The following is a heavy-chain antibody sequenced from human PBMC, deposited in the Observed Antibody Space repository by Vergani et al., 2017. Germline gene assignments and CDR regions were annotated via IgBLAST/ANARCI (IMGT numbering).Heavy chain of an antibody. CDR2: IKSTFDRGIT. V-gene: IGHV3-15*07. CDR1: GFSFRNAW. Sequence: EVQLVESGGGIVKPGGSLRLSCVASGFSFRNAWMNWVRRTPGKGLEWVGRIKSTFDRGITDYAAAVKGRFTISRDDSKNTLFLQMNGLKTEDIGVYYCTTDPRYCGDGSCYWLRDHHYYGMDVWGQ. D-gene: IGHD2-21*01. J-gene: IGHJ6*02. CDR3: TTDPRYCGDGSCYWLRDHHYYGMDV.